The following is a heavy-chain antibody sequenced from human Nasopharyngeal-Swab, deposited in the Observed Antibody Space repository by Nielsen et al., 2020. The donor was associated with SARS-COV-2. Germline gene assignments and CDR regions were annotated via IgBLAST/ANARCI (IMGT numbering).Heavy chain of an antibody. J-gene: IGHJ4*02. CDR1: GGSFSGYY. Sequence: SETLSLTCAVYGGSFSGYYWSWIRQPTGKGLEWIGEINHSGSTNYNPSLKSRVTISVDTSKNQFSLKLSSVTAADTAVYYCARKGYYDFWSGYYHFDYWGQGTLVTVSS. V-gene: IGHV4-34*01. CDR2: INHSGST. CDR3: ARKGYYDFWSGYYHFDY. D-gene: IGHD3-3*01.